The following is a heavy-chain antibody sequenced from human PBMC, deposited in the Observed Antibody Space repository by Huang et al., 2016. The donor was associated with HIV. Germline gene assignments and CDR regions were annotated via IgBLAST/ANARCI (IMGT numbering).Heavy chain of an antibody. V-gene: IGHV1-8*01. CDR1: GYTFTRYD. CDR3: ARGRGWLSGLDY. J-gene: IGHJ4*01. CDR2: MNPNSGNT. Sequence: QVQLVQSGAEVKKPGASVKVSCKASGYTFTRYDINWVRQATGQGPEWMGVMNPNSGNTGFAQKFQGRVAMTRNTSINTAYMELRSLRSEDTAVYFCARGRGWLSGLDYWGPGTRVTVPS. D-gene: IGHD2-21*01.